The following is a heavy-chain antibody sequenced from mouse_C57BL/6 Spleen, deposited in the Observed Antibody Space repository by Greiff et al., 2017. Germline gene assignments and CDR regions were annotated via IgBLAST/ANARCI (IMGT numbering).Heavy chain of an antibody. CDR1: GYSITSDY. CDR2: ISYSGST. J-gene: IGHJ1*03. CDR3: ARSDYYGSSYYFDV. V-gene: IGHV3-8*01. Sequence: EVQRVESGPGLAKPSQPLSLTCSVTGYSITSDYWNWIRKFPGNKLEYMGYISYSGSTYYNPSLKSRISITRDTSKNQYYLQLNSVTTEDTATYYCARSDYYGSSYYFDVWGTGTTVTVSS. D-gene: IGHD1-1*01.